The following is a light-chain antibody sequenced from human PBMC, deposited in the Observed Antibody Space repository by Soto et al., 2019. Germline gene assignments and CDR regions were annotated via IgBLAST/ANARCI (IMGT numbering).Light chain of an antibody. CDR2: SVS. Sequence: EVVLTQFPGTLSLSPGERAILSCRTSQTINHKYLAWFQQEAGRAPRLLIHSVSVRATGIPDRFSGSGSGTDFTLTISRVEPEDFEVYYCQLYSGSPWTFGRGTKVEIK. V-gene: IGKV3-20*01. J-gene: IGKJ1*01. CDR3: QLYSGSPWT. CDR1: QTINHKY.